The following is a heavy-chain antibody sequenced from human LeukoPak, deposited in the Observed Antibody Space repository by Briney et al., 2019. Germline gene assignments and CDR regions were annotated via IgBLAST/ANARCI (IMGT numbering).Heavy chain of an antibody. J-gene: IGHJ3*02. CDR2: INHSGST. Sequence: SETLSLTCAVYGGSFSGYYWSWIRQPPGKGLEWIGEINHSGSTNYNPSHKSRVTISVDTSKNQFSLKLSSVTAADTAVYYCARGSTGPQDAFDIWGQGTMVTVSS. V-gene: IGHV4-34*01. CDR3: ARGSTGPQDAFDI. CDR1: GGSFSGYY.